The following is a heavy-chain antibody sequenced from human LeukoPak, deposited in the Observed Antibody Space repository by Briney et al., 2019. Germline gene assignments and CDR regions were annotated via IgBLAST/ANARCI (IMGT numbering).Heavy chain of an antibody. Sequence: SETLSLTCTVFGGSISSSSYFWGWIRQPPGKGLEWIGSIYYSGSTYYNPSLKSRVTISVDRSKNQFSLKLSSVTAADTAVYYCARATVITMAFDYWGQGTLVTVSS. CDR3: ARATVITMAFDY. CDR2: IYYSGST. D-gene: IGHD4-17*01. J-gene: IGHJ4*02. CDR1: GGSISSSSYF. V-gene: IGHV4-39*07.